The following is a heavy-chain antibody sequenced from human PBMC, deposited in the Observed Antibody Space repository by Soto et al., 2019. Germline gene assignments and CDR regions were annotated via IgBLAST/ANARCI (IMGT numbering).Heavy chain of an antibody. CDR3: ARALRYSSSRPGAFDI. D-gene: IGHD6-13*01. CDR2: IKQDGSEK. J-gene: IGHJ3*02. V-gene: IGHV3-7*03. Sequence: GSLSLSCAGSVFTLSIYWRSWVRPAPVKGLEWVANIKQDGSEKYYVDSVKGRFTISRDNAKNSLYLQMNSLRAEDTAVYYCARALRYSSSRPGAFDIWGQGAMVTVSS. CDR1: VFTLSIYW.